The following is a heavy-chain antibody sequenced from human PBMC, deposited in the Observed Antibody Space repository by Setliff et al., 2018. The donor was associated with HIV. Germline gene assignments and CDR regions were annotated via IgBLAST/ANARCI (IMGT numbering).Heavy chain of an antibody. V-gene: IGHV3-11*04. Sequence: KPSETLSLTCTVSGGSISSSSYYWGWIRQPPGKGLEWVSYISSTGTTFYYADSVKGRFSISRDNAKNSLYLQMNSLRAEDTAVYYCAIPFMTNGDYIFDYWGQGTLVTVSS. J-gene: IGHJ4*02. CDR2: ISSTGTTF. D-gene: IGHD4-17*01. CDR3: AIPFMTNGDYIFDY. CDR1: GGSISSSSYY.